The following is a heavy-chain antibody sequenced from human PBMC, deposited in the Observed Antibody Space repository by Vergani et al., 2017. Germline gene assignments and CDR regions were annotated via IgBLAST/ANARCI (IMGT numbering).Heavy chain of an antibody. CDR1: GYTFTGYY. CDR2: INPNSGGT. V-gene: IGHV1-2*02. CDR3: ARDDGSGGIYYYYGMDV. J-gene: IGHJ6*02. D-gene: IGHD3-10*01. Sequence: QVQLVQSGAEVKKPGASVKVSCKASGYTFTGYYMHWVRQAPGQGLEWMGWINPNSGGTNYAQKFQGRVTMTRDTSISTAYMELSRLRSDDTAVYYCARDDGSGGIYYYYGMDVWGQGTTVTVSS.